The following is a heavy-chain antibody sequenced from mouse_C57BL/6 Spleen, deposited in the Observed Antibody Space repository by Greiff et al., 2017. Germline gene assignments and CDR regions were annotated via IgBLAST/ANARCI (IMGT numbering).Heavy chain of an antibody. V-gene: IGHV1-69*01. Sequence: QVQLQQPGAELVLPGASVKLSCKASGYTFTSYWMHWVKQRPGQGLEWIGEIDPSDSYTNYNQTFKGKSTLTVDKSSSTAYMQLSSLTSEDSAVYYCARRYGSSDWYFDVWGTGTTVTVSS. CDR3: ARRYGSSDWYFDV. CDR1: GYTFTSYW. J-gene: IGHJ1*03. CDR2: IDPSDSYT. D-gene: IGHD1-1*01.